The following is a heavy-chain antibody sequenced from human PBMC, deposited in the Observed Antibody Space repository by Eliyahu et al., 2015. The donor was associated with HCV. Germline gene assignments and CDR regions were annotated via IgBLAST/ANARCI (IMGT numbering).Heavy chain of an antibody. CDR1: GGXFXXXY. J-gene: IGHJ5*02. V-gene: IGHV4-34*01. D-gene: IGHD4-17*01. Sequence: QVQLQQWGAGLLKPSETLSLTCXVYGGXFXXXYWSXIRQPPGKGLEWIGEINHSGSTNYNPSLKSRVTISVDTSKNQFSLKLSSVTAADTAVYYCARVGRSGYYGDYGYFDPWGQGTLVTVSS. CDR2: INHSGST. CDR3: ARVGRSGYYGDYGYFDP.